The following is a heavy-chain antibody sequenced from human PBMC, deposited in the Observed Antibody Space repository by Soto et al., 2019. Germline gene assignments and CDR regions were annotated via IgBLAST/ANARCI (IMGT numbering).Heavy chain of an antibody. CDR3: ARKYTSSWYYFDY. J-gene: IGHJ4*02. D-gene: IGHD6-13*01. CDR2: IYYSGST. Sequence: SETLSLTCTVSGGSISSYYWSWIRQPPGKGLEWIGYIYYSGSTNYNPSLKSRVTISVDTSKNQFSLKLSSVTAADTAVYYCARKYTSSWYYFDYWGQGTLVTVS. CDR1: GGSISSYY. V-gene: IGHV4-59*01.